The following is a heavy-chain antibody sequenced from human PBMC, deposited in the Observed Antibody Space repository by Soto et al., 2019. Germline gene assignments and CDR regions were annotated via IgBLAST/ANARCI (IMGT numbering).Heavy chain of an antibody. CDR3: AKSLFDGGGGLSAD. Sequence: QVQLHESGPGLVKPSETMSLTCTVSGGSISSYYWGWMRQPPGKGLEWIGDIYYTGTTNYHPSLTSRVTLAITSKTQSSLTLSSVTAADTAVYYCAKSLFDGGGGLSADWGRGTLVTVSP. CDR2: IYYTGTT. CDR1: GGSISSYY. V-gene: IGHV4-59*01. J-gene: IGHJ4*02. D-gene: IGHD2-21*01.